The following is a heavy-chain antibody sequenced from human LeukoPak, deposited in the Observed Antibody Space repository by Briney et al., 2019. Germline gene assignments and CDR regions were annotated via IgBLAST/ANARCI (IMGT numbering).Heavy chain of an antibody. CDR1: GFTFSSYA. CDR3: ARGTHASYYYYMDV. J-gene: IGHJ6*03. CDR2: ISSDGSNK. D-gene: IGHD1/OR15-1a*01. Sequence: GRSLRLSCAASGFTFSSYAMRWVRQAPGQGLEWVAGISSDGSNKYYADSVKGRFTISRDNSKNTLYLQMNSLRAEDTAVYYCARGTHASYYYYMDVWGKGTTVTVSS. V-gene: IGHV3-30*01.